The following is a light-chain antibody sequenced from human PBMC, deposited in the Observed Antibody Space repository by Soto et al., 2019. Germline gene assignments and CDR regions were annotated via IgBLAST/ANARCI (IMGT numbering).Light chain of an antibody. CDR3: SSYTSSSVV. Sequence: SALTQPASVSXSPGQSITISCTXTSSDVGGYNYVSWYQQHPGKAPKLMIYEVSNRPSGVSNRFSGSKSGNTASLTISGLQAEDEADYYCSSYTSSSVVFGGGTKLTVL. J-gene: IGLJ2*01. V-gene: IGLV2-14*01. CDR1: SSDVGGYNY. CDR2: EVS.